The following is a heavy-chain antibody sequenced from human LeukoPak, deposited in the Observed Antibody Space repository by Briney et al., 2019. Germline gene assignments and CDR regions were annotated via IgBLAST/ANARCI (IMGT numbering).Heavy chain of an antibody. CDR1: GGTFSSYP. Sequence: SVKVSCKASGGTFSSYPISWVRQAPGQGLEWMGGIIPMFDTADFAQKFQGRVTITADTSTSTAYMQLNSLRAEDTAVYYCAKDRSRYDSSAYDFDYWGQGTLVTVSS. D-gene: IGHD3-22*01. CDR3: AKDRSRYDSSAYDFDY. V-gene: IGHV1-69*06. J-gene: IGHJ4*02. CDR2: IIPMFDTA.